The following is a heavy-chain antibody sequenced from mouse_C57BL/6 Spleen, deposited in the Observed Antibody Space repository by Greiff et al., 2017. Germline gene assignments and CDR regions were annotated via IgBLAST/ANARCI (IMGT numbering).Heavy chain of an antibody. CDR2: ISGGGGNT. J-gene: IGHJ3*01. D-gene: IGHD2-3*01. V-gene: IGHV5-9*01. CDR3: ARQDGYWFAY. CDR1: GFTFSSYT. Sequence: EVMLVESGGGLVKPGGSLKLSCAASGFTFSSYTMSWVRQTPEKRLEWVATISGGGGNTYYPDSVKGRFTISRDNAKNPLYLQMSSLRSEDTALYYCARQDGYWFAYWGQGTLVTVSA.